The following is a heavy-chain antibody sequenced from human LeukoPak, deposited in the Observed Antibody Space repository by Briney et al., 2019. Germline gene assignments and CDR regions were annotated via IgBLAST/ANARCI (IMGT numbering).Heavy chain of an antibody. Sequence: GRSLRLSCAASGFTFSSYAMHWVRQAPGKGLEWVAVISYDGSNKYYADSVKGRFTISRDNSKNTLYLQMNSLRAEDTAVYYCARDLQNDFSYYYYGMDVWGQGTTVTVSS. V-gene: IGHV3-30-3*01. J-gene: IGHJ6*02. D-gene: IGHD3-3*01. CDR1: GFTFSSYA. CDR2: ISYDGSNK. CDR3: ARDLQNDFSYYYYGMDV.